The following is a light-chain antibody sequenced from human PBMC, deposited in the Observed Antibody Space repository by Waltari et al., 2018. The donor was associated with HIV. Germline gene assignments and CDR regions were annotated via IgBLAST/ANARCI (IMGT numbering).Light chain of an antibody. Sequence: DIVMTQSPESLAVSLGARATINCRASRTVLSNSDNRNYLASYQQKPGQSPNVLIYWASTRQSGVPYRFSLTISSLQAADVAVYYCQQYFTVRPTFGGGTKVEIK. CDR2: WAS. J-gene: IGKJ4*01. CDR3: QQYFTVRPT. CDR1: RTVLSNSDNRNY. V-gene: IGKV4-1*01.